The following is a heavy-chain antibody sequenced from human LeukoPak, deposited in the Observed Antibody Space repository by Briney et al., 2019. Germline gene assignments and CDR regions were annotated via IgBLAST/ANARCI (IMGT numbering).Heavy chain of an antibody. D-gene: IGHD2-2*01. CDR1: GGSISSYY. J-gene: IGHJ6*04. CDR3: ARGGDIVVVPAAMDV. CDR2: IYTSGST. Sequence: PSETLSLTCTASGGSISSYYRSWIRQPAGKGLEWIGRIYTSGSTNYNPSLKSRVTMSVDSSKNQFSLKLSSVTAADTAVYYCARGGDIVVVPAAMDVWGKGTTVTISS. V-gene: IGHV4-4*07.